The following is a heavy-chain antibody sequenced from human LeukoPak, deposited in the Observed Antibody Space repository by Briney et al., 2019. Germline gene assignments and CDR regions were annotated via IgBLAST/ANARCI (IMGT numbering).Heavy chain of an antibody. CDR2: INHSGST. D-gene: IGHD5-18*01. CDR1: GGSLSGYY. J-gene: IGHJ5*02. CDR3: ARGLKFSYGYGNWFDP. V-gene: IGHV4-34*01. Sequence: PSETLSLTCAVYGGSLSGYYWSWIRQPPGKGLEWIGEINHSGSTNYNPSLKSRATISVDTSKNQFSLKLSSVTAADTAVYYCARGLKFSYGYGNWFDPWGQGTLVTVSS.